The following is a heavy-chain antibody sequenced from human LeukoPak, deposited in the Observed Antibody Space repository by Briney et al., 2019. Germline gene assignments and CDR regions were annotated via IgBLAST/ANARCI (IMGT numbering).Heavy chain of an antibody. Sequence: SETLSLTCTVSGGSISSGGYYWSWIRQHPGKGREWIGYIYYSGSTYYNPSLKSRVTISVDTSKNQFSLKLSSVTAADTAVYYCARSYGSGSWTYFDYWGQGTLVTVSS. CDR2: IYYSGST. J-gene: IGHJ4*02. CDR3: ARSYGSGSWTYFDY. D-gene: IGHD3-10*01. CDR1: GGSISSGGYY. V-gene: IGHV4-31*03.